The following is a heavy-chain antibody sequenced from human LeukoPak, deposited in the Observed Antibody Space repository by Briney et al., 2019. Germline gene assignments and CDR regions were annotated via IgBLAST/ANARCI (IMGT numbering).Heavy chain of an antibody. CDR1: GFTFSSYA. CDR3: AKDRTVGASYWYFDL. J-gene: IGHJ2*01. V-gene: IGHV3-23*01. D-gene: IGHD1-26*01. Sequence: TGGSLRLSCAASGFTFSSYAMSWVRQAPGKGLEWVSAISGSGGSTYYADSVKGRFTISRDSSKNTLFLHMHTLRAEDTAIYYCAKDRTVGASYWYFDLWGRGTLVTVSS. CDR2: ISGSGGST.